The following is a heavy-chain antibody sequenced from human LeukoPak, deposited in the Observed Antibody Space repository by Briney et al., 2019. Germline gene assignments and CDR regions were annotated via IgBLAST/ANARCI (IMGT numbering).Heavy chain of an antibody. CDR2: ISGSGGST. D-gene: IGHD3-16*01. V-gene: IGHV3-23*01. J-gene: IGHJ5*02. CDR3: ARLLGESTIYDL. CDR1: GFTFSSYA. Sequence: GGSLRLSCAASGFTFSSYAMSWVRQAPGKGLEWVSAISGSGGSTYYADSVKGRFTISRDNAENSASLQMSSLRDEDTAIYYCARLLGESTIYDLWGQGTLVTVSS.